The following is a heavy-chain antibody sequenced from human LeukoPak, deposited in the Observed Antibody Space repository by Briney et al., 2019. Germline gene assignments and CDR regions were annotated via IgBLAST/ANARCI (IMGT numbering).Heavy chain of an antibody. CDR3: AKDRPMTTVTTHQQPFDY. D-gene: IGHD4-17*01. J-gene: IGHJ4*02. CDR2: ISGSGGSA. Sequence: GSLRLSCAASGFTFSSYAMSWVRQAPGKGLEWVSAISGSGGSAYYADSVKGRFTISRDNSKNTLYLQMNSLRAEDTAVYYCAKDRPMTTVTTHQQPFDYWGQGTLVTVSS. V-gene: IGHV3-23*01. CDR1: GFTFSSYA.